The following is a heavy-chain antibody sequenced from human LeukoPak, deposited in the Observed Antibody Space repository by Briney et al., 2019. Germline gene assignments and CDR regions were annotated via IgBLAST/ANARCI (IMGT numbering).Heavy chain of an antibody. CDR2: IIPILGIA. J-gene: IGHJ4*02. V-gene: IGHV1-69*04. CDR3: ARETLVGATIGAHFFDY. CDR1: GGTFSSYA. Sequence: SVKVSCKASGGTFSSYAISWVRQAPGQGLEWMGRIIPILGIANYAQKFQGRVTITADKSTSTAYMELGSLRSEDTAVYYCARETLVGATIGAHFFDYWGQGTLVTVSS. D-gene: IGHD1-26*01.